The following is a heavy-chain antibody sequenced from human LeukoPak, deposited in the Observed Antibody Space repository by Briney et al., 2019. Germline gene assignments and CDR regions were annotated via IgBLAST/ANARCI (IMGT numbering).Heavy chain of an antibody. V-gene: IGHV3-7*01. CDR3: ARLMYYFDY. Sequence: GGSLRLSCAASGFTFSTYWMSWVRQAPGKGPEWVANIKQDGSEKYYVDSVKGRFTISRDNAKNSLSLQMNSLRAEDTAVYYCARLMYYFDYWGQGTLVTVSS. J-gene: IGHJ4*02. CDR1: GFTFSTYW. CDR2: IKQDGSEK.